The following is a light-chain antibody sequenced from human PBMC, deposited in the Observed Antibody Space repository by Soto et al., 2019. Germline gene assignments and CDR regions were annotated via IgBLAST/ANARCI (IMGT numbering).Light chain of an antibody. CDR1: QSVSSSY. CDR2: AAY. Sequence: EIVLTQSPGTLSLSPGERATLSCRASQSVSSSYLAWYQQKPGQAPRLLIYAAYSRATGIPNRFSGSGSGTDLTLTISRLEPEAFAVYYCQQYSSSLPWTFGQGTKVEIK. V-gene: IGKV3-20*01. CDR3: QQYSSSLPWT. J-gene: IGKJ1*01.